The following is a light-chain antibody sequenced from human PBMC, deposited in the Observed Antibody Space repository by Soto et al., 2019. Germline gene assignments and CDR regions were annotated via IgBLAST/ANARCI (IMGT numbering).Light chain of an antibody. J-gene: IGLJ1*01. Sequence: QTVVTQPPSVSGTPGQRVTVSCSGSSSNIGSNSVNWYKQFPGAGPTLLIYNNNQRPSGVPDRISDSKSGTSASLAISGLQSEDEADYFCAAWDDSLNGYVFGTGTKLTVL. V-gene: IGLV1-44*01. CDR1: SSNIGSNS. CDR2: NNN. CDR3: AAWDDSLNGYV.